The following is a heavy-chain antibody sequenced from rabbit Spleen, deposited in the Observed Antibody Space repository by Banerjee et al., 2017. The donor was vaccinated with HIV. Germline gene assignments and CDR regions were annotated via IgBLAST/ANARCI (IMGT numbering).Heavy chain of an antibody. D-gene: IGHD1-1*01. J-gene: IGHJ6*01. Sequence: QSLEESGGDLVKPGASLTLTCKASKFSFSSVHWIYWVRQAPGKGLEWIACIDTGSSGFTYFASWAKGRFTISKTSSTTVTLQMTSLTAADTATYFCARDTSSSFSSYGMDLWGQGTLVTVS. CDR2: IDTGSSGFT. CDR3: ARDTSSSFSSYGMDL. V-gene: IGHV1S40*01. CDR1: KFSFSSVHW.